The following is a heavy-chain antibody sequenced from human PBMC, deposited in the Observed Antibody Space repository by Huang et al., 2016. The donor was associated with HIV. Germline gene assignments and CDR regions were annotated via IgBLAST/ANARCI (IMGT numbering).Heavy chain of an antibody. CDR3: ARDPRIQSWLNFFDY. Sequence: EVQLVESGGGLVQPGGSLRLSCAASGFSISSYWMHWVRQAPGKGLGCDPRMNSDGRRTSDADSVKGRFTISRDNAKNTLYLQMNSLRAEDTAVYYCARDPRIQSWLNFFDYWGQGTLVSVSS. CDR2: MNSDGRRT. J-gene: IGHJ4*02. CDR1: GFSISSYW. D-gene: IGHD3-22*01. V-gene: IGHV3-74*01.